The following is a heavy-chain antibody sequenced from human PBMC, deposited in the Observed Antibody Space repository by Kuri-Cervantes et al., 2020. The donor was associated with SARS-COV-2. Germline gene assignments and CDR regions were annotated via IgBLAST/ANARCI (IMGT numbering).Heavy chain of an antibody. CDR2: INSDGSST. D-gene: IGHD6-13*01. Sequence: GESLKISCAASGFTFSSYWMHWVRQAPGKGLVWVSRINSDGSSTSYADSVKGRFTISRDNAKNTLYPQMNSLRAEDTAVYYCARSARAAGTYYYYGMDVWGQGTTVTVSS. CDR3: ARSARAAGTYYYYGMDV. J-gene: IGHJ6*02. CDR1: GFTFSSYW. V-gene: IGHV3-74*01.